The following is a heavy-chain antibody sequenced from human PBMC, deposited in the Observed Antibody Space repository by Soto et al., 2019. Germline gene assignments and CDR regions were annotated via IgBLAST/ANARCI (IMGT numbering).Heavy chain of an antibody. J-gene: IGHJ6*02. CDR2: ISSSSSYI. D-gene: IGHD1-26*01. CDR1: GFTFSSYS. CDR3: ASGARATGYYYGMDV. V-gene: IGHV3-21*01. Sequence: VGSLRRSCSASGFTFSSYSMNWVRQAPGKWLEWVSSISSSSSYIYYADSVKGRFTISRDNAKNSLYLQMNSLRAEDTAVYYCASGARATGYYYGMDVWGQGTTVTISS.